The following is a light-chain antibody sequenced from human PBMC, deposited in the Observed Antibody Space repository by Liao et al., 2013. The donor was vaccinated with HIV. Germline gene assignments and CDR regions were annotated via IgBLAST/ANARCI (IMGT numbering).Light chain of an antibody. CDR3: QAWDSSTDVV. CDR1: NIGNKG. V-gene: IGLV3-21*01. CDR2: HDT. J-gene: IGLJ2*01. Sequence: SYVVTQPPSVSVAPGRTARITCGATNIGNKGVHWFQQKPGQAPVLVIYHDTDRPSGIPERFSGSNSGNTATLTISGTQAMDEADYYCQAWDSSTDVVFGGGTKLTVL.